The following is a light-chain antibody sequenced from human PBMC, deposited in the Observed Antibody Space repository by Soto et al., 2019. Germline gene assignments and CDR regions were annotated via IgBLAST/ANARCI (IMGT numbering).Light chain of an antibody. V-gene: IGLV4-69*01. CDR1: SGHSSYA. J-gene: IGLJ2*01. Sequence: QSVLTQSPSASASLGASVKLTCTLSSGHSSYAIAWHQQQPEKGPRYLMKLNSDGSHSKGDGIPDRFSGSSSGAERYLTISSLQSEDEADYYCQTWGLGIVVFGGGTKLTVL. CDR3: QTWGLGIVV. CDR2: LNSDGSH.